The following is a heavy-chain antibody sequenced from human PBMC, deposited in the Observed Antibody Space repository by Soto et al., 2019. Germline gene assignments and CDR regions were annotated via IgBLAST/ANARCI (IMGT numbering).Heavy chain of an antibody. CDR2: IYPGASGT. CDR1: GYSFTNYW. J-gene: IGHJ3*01. CDR3: VARGYKSTNTFDV. Sequence: GESRKISCKTSGYSFTNYWIGWVRQLPGKGLEWMAIIYPGASGTIYDPSFQGQVTISADKSTRTAYLQWGNLKASDTAIYYCVARGYKSTNTFDVWGQGTLVTVSS. V-gene: IGHV5-51*01. D-gene: IGHD5-12*01.